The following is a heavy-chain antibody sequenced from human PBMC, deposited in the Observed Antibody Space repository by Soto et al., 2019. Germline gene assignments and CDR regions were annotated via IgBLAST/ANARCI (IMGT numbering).Heavy chain of an antibody. D-gene: IGHD4-17*01. CDR3: AKAGPYGDYVGGSSPFQH. J-gene: IGHJ1*01. CDR2: ISGSGGST. CDR1: GFTFSSYA. V-gene: IGHV3-23*01. Sequence: GGSLRLSCAASGFTFSSYAMSWVRQAPGKGLEWVSAISGSGGSTYYADSVKGRFTISRDNSKNTLYLQMNSLRAEDTAVYYCAKAGPYGDYVGGSSPFQHWGQGTLVTVSS.